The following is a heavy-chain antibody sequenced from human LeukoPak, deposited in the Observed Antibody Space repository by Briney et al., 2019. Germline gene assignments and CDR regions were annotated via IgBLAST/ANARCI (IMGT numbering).Heavy chain of an antibody. CDR3: ASPSTYYDFWSGYLPQLHHDAFDI. D-gene: IGHD3-3*01. CDR2: IKQDGSEK. V-gene: IGHV3-7*01. Sequence: GGSLRLSCAASGFTFSSYWMSWARQAPGKGLEWVANIKQDGSEKYYVDSVKGRFTISRDNAKNSLYLQMNSLRAEDTAVYYCASPSTYYDFWSGYLPQLHHDAFDIWGQGTMVTVSS. CDR1: GFTFSSYW. J-gene: IGHJ3*02.